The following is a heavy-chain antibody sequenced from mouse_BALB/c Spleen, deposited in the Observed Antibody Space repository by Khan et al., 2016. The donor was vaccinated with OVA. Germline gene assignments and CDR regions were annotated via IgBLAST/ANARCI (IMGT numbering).Heavy chain of an antibody. D-gene: IGHD1-2*01. J-gene: IGHJ3*01. CDR1: GFSLTGYG. CDR2: IWGDGST. CDR3: ARELRLGGFAF. Sequence: QVQLKESGPGLVAPSQSLSITCTVSGFSLTGYGVNWVRQPPGKGLEWLGMIWGDGSTDYNLVLKSRLSITKDNSKSQVFLQMNSLQTDDTARYYCARELRLGGFAFWGQGTLGT. V-gene: IGHV2-6-7*01.